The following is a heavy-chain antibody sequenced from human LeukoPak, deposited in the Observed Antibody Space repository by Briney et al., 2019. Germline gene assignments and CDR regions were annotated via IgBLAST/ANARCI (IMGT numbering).Heavy chain of an antibody. CDR2: INHSGST. CDR3: AKDGYYYDSSGYYYLGSFDY. J-gene: IGHJ4*02. V-gene: IGHV4-34*01. CDR1: GGSFSGYY. Sequence: SETLSLTCAVYGGSFSGYYWSWIRQPPGKGLEWIGEINHSGSTNYNPSLKSRVTISVDTSKNQFSLKLSSVTAADTAVYYCAKDGYYYDSSGYYYLGSFDYWGQGTLVTVSS. D-gene: IGHD3-22*01.